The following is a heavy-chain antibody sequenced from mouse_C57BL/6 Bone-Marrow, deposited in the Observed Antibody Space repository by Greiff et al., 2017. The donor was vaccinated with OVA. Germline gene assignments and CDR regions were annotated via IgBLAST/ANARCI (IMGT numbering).Heavy chain of an antibody. V-gene: IGHV14-4*01. Sequence: VQLQQSGAELVRPGASVKLSCTASGFNIKDVYMPWVKQKPEQGLEWIGWIDPENGDTEYASKFQGKATITADTSSNTAYLQLSSLTSEDTAVYYCTLYYYGSSWFAYWGQGTLVTVSA. CDR3: TLYYYGSSWFAY. D-gene: IGHD1-1*01. CDR2: IDPENGDT. J-gene: IGHJ3*01. CDR1: GFNIKDVY.